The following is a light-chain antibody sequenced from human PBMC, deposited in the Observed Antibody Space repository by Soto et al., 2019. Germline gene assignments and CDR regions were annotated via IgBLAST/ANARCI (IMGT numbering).Light chain of an antibody. CDR1: SNDIGNYDY. Sequence: QSVLTQPASVSGSPGQSITISCTGTSNDIGNYDYVSWFQQHPGKAPKLMIYDVNHRPSGVSDRFSGSKSGNTASLTTSGLQADDESDYYCSSYTTAGVIFGGGTKLTVL. J-gene: IGLJ2*01. CDR2: DVN. V-gene: IGLV2-14*03. CDR3: SSYTTAGVI.